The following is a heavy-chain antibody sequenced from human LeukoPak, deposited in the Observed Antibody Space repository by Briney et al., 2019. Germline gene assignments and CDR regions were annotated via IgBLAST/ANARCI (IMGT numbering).Heavy chain of an antibody. CDR3: ASRYSCDKYYFDY. CDR1: GGSFSGYY. CDR2: INHSGST. J-gene: IGHJ4*02. V-gene: IGHV4-34*01. D-gene: IGHD6-19*01. Sequence: SETLSLTCAVYGGSFSGYYWSWIRQPPGKGREWIGEINHSGSTNYNPSLKSRVTISVDTSKNQFSLKLSSVTAADTAVYYCASRYSCDKYYFDYWGQGTLVTVSS.